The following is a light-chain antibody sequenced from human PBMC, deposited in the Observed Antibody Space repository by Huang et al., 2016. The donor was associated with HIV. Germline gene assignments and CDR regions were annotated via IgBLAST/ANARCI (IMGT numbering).Light chain of an antibody. CDR2: WAS. Sequence: DIVMTQSPDSLTVSLGERATINCRSSQSLFFSSNKRSYLAWYQKKPGQPHKLVISWASARESGGPDRFSGSGSETHFTLTINSLQAEDVAVYYCQQYYHNPLTFGGGTKVEI. J-gene: IGKJ4*01. CDR3: QQYYHNPLT. CDR1: QSLFFSSNKRSY. V-gene: IGKV4-1*01.